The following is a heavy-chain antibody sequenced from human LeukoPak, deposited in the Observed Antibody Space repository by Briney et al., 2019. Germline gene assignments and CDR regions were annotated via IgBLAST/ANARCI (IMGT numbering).Heavy chain of an antibody. J-gene: IGHJ4*02. CDR2: ISAYNGNT. V-gene: IGHV1-18*01. D-gene: IGHD6-19*01. CDR1: GYTFTSYG. Sequence: ASVKVSCKASGYTFTSYGISWVRQAPGQGLEWMGWISAYNGNTNYAQKFQGRVTMTTDTSTSTAYVELRSLRSDDTAVYYCARVEQWLVQYFDYWGQGTLVTVSS. CDR3: ARVEQWLVQYFDY.